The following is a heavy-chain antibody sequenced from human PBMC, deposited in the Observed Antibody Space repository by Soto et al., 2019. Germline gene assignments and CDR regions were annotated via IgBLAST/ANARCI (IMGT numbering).Heavy chain of an antibody. CDR3: ARDQSGIGWYVDWFDP. V-gene: IGHV1-3*01. CDR1: GYTFNSHA. CDR2: INAGNGNT. J-gene: IGHJ5*02. D-gene: IGHD6-19*01. Sequence: QGQLMQSGAEVKKPGASVKVSCKASGYTFNSHAIHWMRQAPGQWLEWMGWINAGNGNTYYSEKFKGRGSLTRDTVATTVYMELTSLTSEDTGVYYCARDQSGIGWYVDWFDPWGQGTLVTVSS.